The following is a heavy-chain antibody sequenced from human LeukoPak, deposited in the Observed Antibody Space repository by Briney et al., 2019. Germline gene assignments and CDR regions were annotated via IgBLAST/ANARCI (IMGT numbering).Heavy chain of an antibody. CDR3: AKRLSSSSTWYYFDY. Sequence: GGSLRLSCAASGYTFTSYAMNWVRQAPGKGLEWVSTITSGENTYYADSVKGRFTISRDNSKNTLYLQMNSLRAEDTAVYYCAKRLSSSSTWYYFDYWGQGTLVTVSS. J-gene: IGHJ4*02. D-gene: IGHD6-13*01. CDR2: ITSGENT. V-gene: IGHV3-23*01. CDR1: GYTFTSYA.